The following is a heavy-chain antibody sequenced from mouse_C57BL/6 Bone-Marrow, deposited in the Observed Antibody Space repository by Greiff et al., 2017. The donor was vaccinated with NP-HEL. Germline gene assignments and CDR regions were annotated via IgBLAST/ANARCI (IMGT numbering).Heavy chain of an antibody. V-gene: IGHV1-19*01. CDR3: ARSSNSFAY. CDR2: INPYNGGT. D-gene: IGHD2-5*01. Sequence: VQLKESGPVLVKPGASVKMSCKASGYTFTDYYMNWVKQSHGKSLEWIGVINPYNGGTSYNQKFKGKATLTVDKSSSTAYMELNSLTSEDSAVYYCARSSNSFAYWGQGTLVTVSA. J-gene: IGHJ3*01. CDR1: GYTFTDYY.